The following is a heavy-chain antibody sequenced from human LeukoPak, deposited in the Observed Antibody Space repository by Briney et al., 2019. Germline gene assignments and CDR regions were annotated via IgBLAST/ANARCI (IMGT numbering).Heavy chain of an antibody. CDR1: GYTFTGYY. CDR2: INPNSGGT. D-gene: IGHD1-26*01. CDR3: ARDGIVGATRPRYYYYMDV. Sequence: ASVKVSCKASGYTFTGYYMHWVRQAPGQGLEWMGWINPNSGGTNYAQKFQGRVTMTRDTSISTAYMELSRLRSDDTAVYYCARDGIVGATRPRYYYYMDVWGKGTTVTVSS. J-gene: IGHJ6*03. V-gene: IGHV1-2*02.